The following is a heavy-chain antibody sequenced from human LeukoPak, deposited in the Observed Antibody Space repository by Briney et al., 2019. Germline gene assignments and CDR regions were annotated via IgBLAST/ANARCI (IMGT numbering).Heavy chain of an antibody. CDR1: GFTVSSKY. CDR3: ARGWSGPLPDV. D-gene: IGHD3-3*01. Sequence: GGSLRLSCAASGFTVSSKYMSWVRQAPGKGLEWVSILYSDGSTYYADSVGGRFTISRDNSKNTLYFQMNSLRVEDTAVYYCARGWSGPLPDVWGQGTTVTVSS. V-gene: IGHV3-66*01. J-gene: IGHJ6*02. CDR2: LYSDGST.